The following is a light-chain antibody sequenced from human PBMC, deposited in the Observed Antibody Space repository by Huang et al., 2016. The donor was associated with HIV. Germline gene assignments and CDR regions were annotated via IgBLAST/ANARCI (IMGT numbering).Light chain of an antibody. CDR3: QQRSNWPPFT. Sequence: EILLTQSPATLSLSPGERATLSCKASQKINTYLAWYQQKPGQAPRLLIDDASTRAPDTPDRCRGSGSVTDFTLTITNLEPEDFAVYFCQQRSNWPPFTFGPGTKVDRK. J-gene: IGKJ3*01. CDR1: QKINTY. CDR2: DAS. V-gene: IGKV3-11*01.